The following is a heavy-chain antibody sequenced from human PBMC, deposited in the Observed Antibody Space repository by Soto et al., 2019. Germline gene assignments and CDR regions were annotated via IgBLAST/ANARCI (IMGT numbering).Heavy chain of an antibody. CDR3: AKLVRY. CDR2: STGGGST. D-gene: IGHD6-6*01. J-gene: IGHJ4*02. V-gene: IGHV3-23*01. CDR1: GLTFSSSS. Sequence: EVQLLESGGGLVQPGESLRLSCVASGLTFSSSSMSWVRQAPGKGLEWVSVSTGGGSTFYADSVKGRFTISRDNSKNTLYLQMNILSAEDAAVYFCAKLVRYWGQGTLVTVSS.